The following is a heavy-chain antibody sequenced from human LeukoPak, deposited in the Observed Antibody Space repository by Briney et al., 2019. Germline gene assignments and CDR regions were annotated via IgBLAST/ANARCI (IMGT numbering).Heavy chain of an antibody. D-gene: IGHD3-9*01. CDR2: ISPRSDIK. CDR1: GFTFSSYS. CDR3: ARDHDWAFDY. J-gene: IGHJ4*02. Sequence: PGGSLRLSCAASGFTFSSYSMNWVRQAPGKGLELVSHISPRSDIKSYADSVKGRFTISRDNAKNSLFLQTNSLRDEDTAVYYCARDHDWAFDYWGQGALVTVSS. V-gene: IGHV3-48*02.